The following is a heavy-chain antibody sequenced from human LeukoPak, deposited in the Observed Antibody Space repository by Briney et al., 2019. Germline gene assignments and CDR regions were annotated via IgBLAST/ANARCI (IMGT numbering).Heavy chain of an antibody. Sequence: GGSLRLSCAASGFTFSDHYMDWVRQPPGRGLEWIGRTRNRINGYTTEYAASVRARFTVSRDDSKNSLYLQMNSLKIEDTAVYFCVTRWGQGTMVTVSS. V-gene: IGHV3-72*01. CDR3: VTR. CDR2: TRNRINGYTT. CDR1: GFTFSDHY. J-gene: IGHJ3*01.